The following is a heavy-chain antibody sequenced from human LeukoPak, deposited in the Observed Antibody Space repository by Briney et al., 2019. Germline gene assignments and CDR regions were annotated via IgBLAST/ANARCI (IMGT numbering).Heavy chain of an antibody. J-gene: IGHJ6*03. CDR3: ARHKDYYYSYMDV. V-gene: IGHV4-38-2*02. CDR2: FYHSGIT. CDR1: GYSISSGYF. Sequence: SETLSLTCTVSGYSISSGYFWGWIRQPPGKGLEWIGSFYHSGITYYNPSLKSRVTISVEMSKNQFSLKLSSVTAADTAVYYCARHKDYYYSYMDVWGKGTTVTISS.